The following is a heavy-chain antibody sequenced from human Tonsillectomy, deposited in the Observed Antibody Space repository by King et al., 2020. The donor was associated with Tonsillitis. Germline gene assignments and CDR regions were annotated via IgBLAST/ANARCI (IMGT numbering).Heavy chain of an antibody. CDR2: ISYDGSNK. CDR1: GFTFSSYG. D-gene: IGHD3-22*01. J-gene: IGHJ4*02. CDR3: AKDGTYYDSSGYHY. V-gene: IGHV3-30*18. Sequence: VQLVESGGGVVQPGRSLRLSCAASGFTFSSYGMHWVRQAPGKGLEWVAVISYDGSNKYYADSVKGRFTISRDNSKNTLYLQMNSLRAEVTAVYYCAKDGTYYDSSGYHYWGQGTLVTVSS.